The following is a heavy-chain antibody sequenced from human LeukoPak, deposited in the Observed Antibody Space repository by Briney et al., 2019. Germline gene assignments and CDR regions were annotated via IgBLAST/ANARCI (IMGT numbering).Heavy chain of an antibody. Sequence: GGSLSLSCAASGFTFNRYWMSWVRQAPGKGLEWVANIKQDGSEKYYVDSVKGRFTISRDNAKNSLYLQMNSLRAEDTAVYYCARDQTKWEPLRRRNYYYMDVWGKGTTVTVSS. D-gene: IGHD1-26*01. CDR2: IKQDGSEK. J-gene: IGHJ6*03. V-gene: IGHV3-7*01. CDR1: GFTFNRYW. CDR3: ARDQTKWEPLRRRNYYYMDV.